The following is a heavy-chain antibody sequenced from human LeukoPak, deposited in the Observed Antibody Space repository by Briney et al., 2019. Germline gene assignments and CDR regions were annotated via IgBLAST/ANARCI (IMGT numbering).Heavy chain of an antibody. D-gene: IGHD6-19*01. Sequence: GGSLRLSFAASGLTFIDYDMHWVRQVIGKGLEWVSAIDNCGGTHYSRPVQGRFTIYREKAESSLYLQMNSLRAEDTAVYYCARGGIQVSGIDEFDYWGQGTLVTVSS. CDR2: IDNCGGT. V-gene: IGHV3-13*01. CDR3: ARGGIQVSGIDEFDY. J-gene: IGHJ4*02. CDR1: GLTFIDYD.